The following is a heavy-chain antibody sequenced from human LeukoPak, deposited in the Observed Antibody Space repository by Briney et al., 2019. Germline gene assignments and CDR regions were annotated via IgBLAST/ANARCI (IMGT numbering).Heavy chain of an antibody. J-gene: IGHJ4*02. V-gene: IGHV3-74*01. CDR2: VNSDGSST. CDR1: GFTFSNYW. Sequence: PGGSLRLSCAASGFTFSNYWMHWVRQAPGKGLVWVSRVNSDGSSTSYADSVKGRFTISRDNAKNTLYLQMNSLRAEDTAVYYCARGPAANSVSYCVGDYWGQGTLATVSS. D-gene: IGHD1-26*01. CDR3: ARGPAANSVSYCVGDY.